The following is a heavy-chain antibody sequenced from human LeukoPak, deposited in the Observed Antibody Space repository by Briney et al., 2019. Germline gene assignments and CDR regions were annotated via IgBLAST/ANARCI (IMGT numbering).Heavy chain of an antibody. J-gene: IGHJ4*02. CDR3: ARVRRYYDSSGCLDY. Sequence: GGSLRLSCAASGFTFSDYYMSWIRQAPGKGLEWVSYISSSGSTIYYADSVKGRFTISRDNAKNSLYLQMNSLRAEDTAVYYCARVRRYYDSSGCLDYWGQGTLVTVSS. D-gene: IGHD3-22*01. CDR2: ISSSGSTI. CDR1: GFTFSDYY. V-gene: IGHV3-11*01.